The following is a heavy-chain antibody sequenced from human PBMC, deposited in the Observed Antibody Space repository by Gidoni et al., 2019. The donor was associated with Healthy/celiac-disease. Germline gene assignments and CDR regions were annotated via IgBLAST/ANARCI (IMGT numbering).Heavy chain of an antibody. D-gene: IGHD6-19*01. Sequence: QVQLVESGGGVVQSGRSLRLSCSASGFTFRSYGMPWVRQAPGKGLEWVAVIWYDGSNKYYADSVKGRFTISRDNSKNTLYLQMNSLRAEDTAVYYCARDLESSGWFGANLGAVNYWGQGTLVTVSS. CDR2: IWYDGSNK. CDR1: GFTFRSYG. CDR3: ARDLESSGWFGANLGAVNY. J-gene: IGHJ4*02. V-gene: IGHV3-33*01.